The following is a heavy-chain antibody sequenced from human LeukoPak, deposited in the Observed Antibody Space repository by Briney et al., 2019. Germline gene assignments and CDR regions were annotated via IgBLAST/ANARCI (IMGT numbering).Heavy chain of an antibody. CDR1: GYSISSGYY. J-gene: IGHJ4*02. Sequence: SETLSLTCTVSGYSISSGYYWGWIRQPPGKGLEWIGSIYHSGSTYYNPSLKSRVTISVDTSKNQFSLKLSSVTAADTAVYYCAKDFPDGSRNWGFDYWGQGTVVTVSS. CDR3: AKDFPDGSRNWGFDY. V-gene: IGHV4-38-2*02. CDR2: IYHSGST. D-gene: IGHD3-16*01.